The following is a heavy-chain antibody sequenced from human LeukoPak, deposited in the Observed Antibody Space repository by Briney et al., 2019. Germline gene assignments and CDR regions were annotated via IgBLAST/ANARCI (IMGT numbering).Heavy chain of an antibody. CDR3: GRGVRNSGSYYVDY. J-gene: IGHJ4*02. CDR1: GGTFSTYT. CDR2: IIPISGTV. V-gene: IGHV1-69*01. Sequence: SVKVSCKAPGGTFSTYTISWMRHAPGQGLEWMWGIIPISGTVNYAQKFEGRVTIIADASTSTAHMELSSLRYEDTAVYYCGRGVRNSGSYYVDYWGQGTLVTVSS. D-gene: IGHD1-26*01.